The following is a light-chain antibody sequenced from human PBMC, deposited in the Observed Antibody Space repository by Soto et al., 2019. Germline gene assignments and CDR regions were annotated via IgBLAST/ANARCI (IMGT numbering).Light chain of an antibody. CDR1: QGISNY. V-gene: IGKV1-27*01. CDR3: QNYDSAPIP. CDR2: AAS. J-gene: IGKJ5*01. Sequence: TQMTHSPFQRTASXFVRSASARASQGISNYLAWYQQKPGKVPKVLIYAASTLQPGVPSRFSGSGSGTDFTLTINSLQPDDIATYYCQNYDSAPIPFGQGSRLAIK.